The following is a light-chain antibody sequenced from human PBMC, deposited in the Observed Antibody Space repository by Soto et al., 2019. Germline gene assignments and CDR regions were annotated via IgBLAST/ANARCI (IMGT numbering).Light chain of an antibody. CDR3: SSYTSSSTL. CDR2: DVS. CDR1: SSDVGGYNY. J-gene: IGLJ2*01. Sequence: QSALTQPASVSGSPGQSITISCTGTSSDVGGYNYASWYQQHPGKAPKLMIYDVSNRPSGVSNRFSGSKSGNTASLTISGLQAEDEADDYCSSYTSSSTLFGGGTKLTVL. V-gene: IGLV2-14*01.